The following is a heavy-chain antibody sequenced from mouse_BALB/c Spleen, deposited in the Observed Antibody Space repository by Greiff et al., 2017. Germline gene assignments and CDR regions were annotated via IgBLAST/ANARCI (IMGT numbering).Heavy chain of an antibody. Sequence: EVKLQESGGGLVKPGGSLKLSCAASGFTFSSYAMSWVRQTPEKRLEWVASISSGGSTYYPDSVKGRFTISRDNARNILYLQMSSLRSEDTAMYYCARGGGWLLRGWYFDVWGAGTTVTVSS. CDR3: ARGGGWLLRGWYFDV. V-gene: IGHV5-6-5*01. CDR2: ISSGGST. CDR1: GFTFSSYA. J-gene: IGHJ1*01. D-gene: IGHD2-3*01.